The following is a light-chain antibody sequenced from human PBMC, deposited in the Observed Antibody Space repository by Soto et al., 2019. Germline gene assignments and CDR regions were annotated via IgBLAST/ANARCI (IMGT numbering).Light chain of an antibody. Sequence: DIQMTQSPSSLSASVGDRVTITFRASRSISSYLNWYQQKPGKAPKLLIYAASSLQSGVPSRFSGSGSGTDFTLTISSLQPEDFATYYCQQSYSTPGFTFGPGTKVDIK. CDR2: AAS. J-gene: IGKJ3*01. CDR1: RSISSY. CDR3: QQSYSTPGFT. V-gene: IGKV1-39*01.